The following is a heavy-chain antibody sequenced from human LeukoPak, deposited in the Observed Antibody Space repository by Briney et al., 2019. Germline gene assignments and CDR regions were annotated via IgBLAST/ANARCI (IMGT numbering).Heavy chain of an antibody. CDR3: AREADSYYFDY. V-gene: IGHV1-46*01. CDR2: INPSGGST. Sequence: ASVTVSCKAAGYTFTSYYMHWVRQAPGQGLEWMGIINPSGGSTSYAQKFQGRVTMTRDTSTSTVYMELSSLRSEDTAVYYCAREADSYYFDYWGQGTLVTVSS. CDR1: GYTFTSYY. D-gene: IGHD5-18*01. J-gene: IGHJ4*02.